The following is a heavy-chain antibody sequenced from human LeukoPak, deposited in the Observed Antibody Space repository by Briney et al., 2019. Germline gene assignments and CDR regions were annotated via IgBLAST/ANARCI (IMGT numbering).Heavy chain of an antibody. CDR1: GFTFSSYA. Sequence: GGSLRLSCAASGFTFSSYAMSWVRQAPGKGLEWVSAISGSGGSTYYADSVKGRFTISRDNSKNTLYLQMNSLRAEDTAVYYCAKAVQTYYYDSSAPGGYRGQGTLVTVSS. CDR3: AKAVQTYYYDSSAPGGY. D-gene: IGHD3-22*01. CDR2: ISGSGGST. J-gene: IGHJ4*02. V-gene: IGHV3-23*01.